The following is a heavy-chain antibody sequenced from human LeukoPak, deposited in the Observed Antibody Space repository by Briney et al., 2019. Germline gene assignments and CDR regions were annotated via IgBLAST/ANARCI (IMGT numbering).Heavy chain of an antibody. Sequence: GGSLRLSCAASGFTFSSYGIHWVRHAPGKRPEWVAVISYDGSNKYYADSVKGRFTISRDNSKNMLYLQMNSVRAEDTAVYYCAKLAVAGTGVDFDIWGQGTMVSVSS. V-gene: IGHV3-30*18. CDR3: AKLAVAGTGVDFDI. CDR2: ISYDGSNK. J-gene: IGHJ3*02. CDR1: GFTFSSYG. D-gene: IGHD6-19*01.